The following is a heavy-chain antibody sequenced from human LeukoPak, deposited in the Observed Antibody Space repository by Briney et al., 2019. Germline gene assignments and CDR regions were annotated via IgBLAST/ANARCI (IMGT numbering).Heavy chain of an antibody. CDR2: ISYDGSNK. Sequence: GGSLRLSCAASGFTFSSYAMHWVRQAPGKGLEWVAVISYDGSNKYYADSVKGRFTISRDNSKNTLYLQMNSLRAEDTAVYYCARDRPLGATTFYYYMDVWGKGTTVTVSS. D-gene: IGHD1-26*01. V-gene: IGHV3-30-3*01. J-gene: IGHJ6*03. CDR3: ARDRPLGATTFYYYMDV. CDR1: GFTFSSYA.